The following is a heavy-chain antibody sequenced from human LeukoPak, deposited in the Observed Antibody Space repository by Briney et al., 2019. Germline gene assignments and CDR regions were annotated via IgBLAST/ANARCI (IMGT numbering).Heavy chain of an antibody. CDR3: ATGGSRRFDP. J-gene: IGHJ5*02. CDR2: IYYSGST. CDR1: GGSISSSSYY. D-gene: IGHD3-16*01. Sequence: PSETLSLTCTVSGGSISSSSYYWGWIRQPPGKGLEWIGSIYYSGSTYYNPSLKSRVTISVDTSKNQFSLKLSSVTAADTAVYYCATGGSRRFDPWGQGILVTVSS. V-gene: IGHV4-39*07.